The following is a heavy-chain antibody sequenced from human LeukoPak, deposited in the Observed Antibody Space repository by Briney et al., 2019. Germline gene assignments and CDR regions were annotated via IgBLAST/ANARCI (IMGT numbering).Heavy chain of an antibody. CDR1: GYNFAEYW. CDR3: ARHFYDTSTYYSSFDF. J-gene: IGHJ4*02. D-gene: IGHD2/OR15-2a*01. Sequence: GESLKISCKGSGYNFAEYWIGWVRQMPGKGLEWVAFIYPGGSDRRHSPPFQGQVTVSADKSINTVYLQWGSLKASDTAMYYCARHFYDTSTYYSSFDFWGQGILVTVSS. V-gene: IGHV5-51*01. CDR2: IYPGGSDR.